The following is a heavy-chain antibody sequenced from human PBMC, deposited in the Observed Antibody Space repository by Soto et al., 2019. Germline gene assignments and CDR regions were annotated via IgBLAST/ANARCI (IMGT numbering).Heavy chain of an antibody. J-gene: IGHJ6*02. CDR3: AGESGVIVPATYYYAMDV. CDR2: IYYSGRT. Sequence: SETLSLTCTVSGGSISSGGYYWSWIRQHPGKGLEWIGYIYYSGRTYYNPSLQSRVTVSADTSKNQLSLKLSSVTAADTAMYFCAGESGVIVPATYYYAMDVWGQGTTVTVSS. CDR1: GGSISSGGYY. V-gene: IGHV4-31*03. D-gene: IGHD2-15*01.